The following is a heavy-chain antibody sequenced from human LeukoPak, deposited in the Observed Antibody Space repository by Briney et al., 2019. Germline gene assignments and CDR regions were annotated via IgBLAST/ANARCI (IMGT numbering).Heavy chain of an antibody. CDR2: IYYSGST. J-gene: IGHJ4*02. D-gene: IGHD2-2*01. Sequence: AWVRQPPGKGLEWIGSIYYSGSTYYNPSLKSRVTISVDASKNQFSLRLSSVTAADTAVYYCARRTLVVPAAIIWGQGTLVTVSS. CDR3: ARRTLVVPAAII. V-gene: IGHV4-39*01.